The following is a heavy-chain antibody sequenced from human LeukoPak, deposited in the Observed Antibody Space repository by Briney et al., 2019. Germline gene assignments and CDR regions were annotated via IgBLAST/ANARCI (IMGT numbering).Heavy chain of an antibody. CDR2: INPSGGST. Sequence: ASVKVSCKASGYTFTSYYMHWVRQAPGQGLEWMGIINPSGGSTSHAQKFQGRVTMTRDTSTSTVYIELSSLRSEDTAVYYCARDGQEQLWFPLNYGGQGPLVPVPS. J-gene: IGHJ4*02. D-gene: IGHD5-18*01. CDR3: ARDGQEQLWFPLNY. CDR1: GYTFTSYY. V-gene: IGHV1-46*01.